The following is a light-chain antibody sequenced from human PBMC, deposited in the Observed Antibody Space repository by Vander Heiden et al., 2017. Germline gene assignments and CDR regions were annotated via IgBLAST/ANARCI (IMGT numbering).Light chain of an antibody. Sequence: QSVLTQPPSVSGAPGQRVTISCTGSSSNIGAGYDVHWYQQLPGTAPKRLIYVNSNRPSGVPDRFSGSKSGTSASLAITGLQAEDEADYYCQSYDSSLSDWVFGGGTKLTVL. V-gene: IGLV1-40*01. CDR1: SSNIGAGYD. J-gene: IGLJ3*02. CDR3: QSYDSSLSDWV. CDR2: VNS.